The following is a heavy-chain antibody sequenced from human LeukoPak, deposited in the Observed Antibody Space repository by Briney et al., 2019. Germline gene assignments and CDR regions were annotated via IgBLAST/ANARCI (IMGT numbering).Heavy chain of an antibody. CDR1: GESFSAYF. Sequence: SETLSLTCAVYGESFSAYFWNWIRQAPGKPLEYIGEINYRGSSHYNPSLKTRVTLSVDTSKNQFSLKLTSVTAADTAVYFCARGSSFDGYCSAGACDAGYYDSWGQGTPVTVSS. CDR3: ARGSSFDGYCSAGACDAGYYDS. D-gene: IGHD2-15*01. J-gene: IGHJ4*02. V-gene: IGHV4-34*01. CDR2: INYRGSS.